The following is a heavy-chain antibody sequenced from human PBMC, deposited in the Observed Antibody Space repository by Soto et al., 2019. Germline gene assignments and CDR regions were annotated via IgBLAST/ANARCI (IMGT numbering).Heavy chain of an antibody. CDR3: AKYGCSSTSCYDPYYYYMDV. CDR1: GFTFSSYA. V-gene: IGHV3-23*01. CDR2: ISGSGGST. Sequence: GGSLRLACAASGFTFSSYAISWVRQAPGKGLEWVSAISGSGGSTYYADSVKGRFTISRDNSKNTLHLQMNSLRAEDTAVYYCAKYGCSSTSCYDPYYYYMDVWGKGTTVTVSS. D-gene: IGHD2-2*01. J-gene: IGHJ6*03.